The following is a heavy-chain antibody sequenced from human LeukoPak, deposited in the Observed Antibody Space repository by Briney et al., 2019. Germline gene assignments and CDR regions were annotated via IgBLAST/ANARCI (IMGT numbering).Heavy chain of an antibody. CDR3: ARHRSGGSQDDAFDI. CDR1: EFTFPIYW. V-gene: IGHV3-7*01. J-gene: IGHJ3*02. Sequence: GGSLRLSCAASEFTFPIYWMSWVRQAPGKGLEWVADIKQDGSEKYYVDSMKGRFAISRQNAKDSLFLQMNSLRAEDTAVYYCARHRSGGSQDDAFDIWGQGTMVTVSS. D-gene: IGHD2-15*01. CDR2: IKQDGSEK.